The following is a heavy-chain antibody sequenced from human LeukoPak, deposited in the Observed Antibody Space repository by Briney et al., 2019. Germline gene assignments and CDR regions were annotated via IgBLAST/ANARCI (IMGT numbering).Heavy chain of an antibody. CDR3: ARGGGGSYYHLLDY. D-gene: IGHD1-26*01. Sequence: GGSLRLSCAASGFTFSSYSMNWVRQAPGKGLEWVASISSSSSYIYYADSVKGRFTISRDNAKNSLYLQMNSLRAEDTAVYYCARGGGGSYYHLLDYWGQGTLVTVSS. J-gene: IGHJ4*02. CDR1: GFTFSSYS. CDR2: ISSSSSYI. V-gene: IGHV3-21*01.